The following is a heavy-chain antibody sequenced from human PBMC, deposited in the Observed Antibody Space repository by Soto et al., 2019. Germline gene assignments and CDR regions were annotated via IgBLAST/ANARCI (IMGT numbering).Heavy chain of an antibody. V-gene: IGHV3-7*01. D-gene: IGHD3-3*01. Sequence: GSLRSSCAGSGCTFSSYWMSWVRQAPGKGLEWVANIKQDGSEKYYVDSVKGRFTISRDNAKNSLYLQMNSLRAEDTAVYYCARDSFYEFWSGYNTGGSAFYTRGQGTTVTVS. CDR1: GCTFSSYW. CDR2: IKQDGSEK. J-gene: IGHJ3*02. CDR3: ARDSFYEFWSGYNTGGSAFYT.